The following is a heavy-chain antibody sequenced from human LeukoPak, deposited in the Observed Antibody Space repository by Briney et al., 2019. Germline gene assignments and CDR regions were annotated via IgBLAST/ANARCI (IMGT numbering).Heavy chain of an antibody. CDR2: IYYSGST. D-gene: IGHD3-3*01. CDR1: GVSFSGYY. V-gene: IGHV4-34*01. CDR3: ARLLATADYTRFDY. Sequence: SETLSLTCAVYGVSFSGYYWGWIRQPPGKGLEWIGNIYYSGSTYYNPSLKSRVTISVDTSKNQFSLKLSSVTAADTAVYYCARLLATADYTRFDYWGQGTLVTVSS. J-gene: IGHJ4*02.